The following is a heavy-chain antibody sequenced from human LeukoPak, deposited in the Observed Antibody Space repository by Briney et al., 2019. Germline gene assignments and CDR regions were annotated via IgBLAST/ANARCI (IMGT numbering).Heavy chain of an antibody. Sequence: PGGSLRLSCAASGFTFSSYAMHWVRQAPGKGLEWVAVISYDGSNKYYADSVKGRFTISRDNSKTTLYLQMNSLRAEDTAVYYCARVDNIGYSYGLDYWGQGTLVTVSS. CDR1: GFTFSSYA. CDR3: ARVDNIGYSYGLDY. V-gene: IGHV3-30*01. J-gene: IGHJ4*02. D-gene: IGHD5-18*01. CDR2: ISYDGSNK.